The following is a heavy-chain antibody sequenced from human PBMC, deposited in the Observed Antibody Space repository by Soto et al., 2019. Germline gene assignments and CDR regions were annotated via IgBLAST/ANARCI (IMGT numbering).Heavy chain of an antibody. V-gene: IGHV3-23*01. Sequence: EVQLLESGGGLVQPGGSLRLSCAASGFTFSSYAMSWVRQAPGKGLEWVSAISGSGGSTYYADSVKGRFTISRDNSKNTLYLQMNSLRAEDTAVYYCAKDRPLLSGSYVWVRPHPPQTGFDYWGQGTLVTVSS. CDR2: ISGSGGST. J-gene: IGHJ4*02. CDR1: GFTFSSYA. CDR3: AKDRPLLSGSYVWVRPHPPQTGFDY. D-gene: IGHD1-26*01.